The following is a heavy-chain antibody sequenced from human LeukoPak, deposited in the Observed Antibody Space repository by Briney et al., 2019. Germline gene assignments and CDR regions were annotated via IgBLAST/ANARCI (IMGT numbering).Heavy chain of an antibody. J-gene: IGHJ6*02. Sequence: GGSLRLSCVASGFTFSSYWMNWARQAPGKGLEWVASINHNGNVNYYVDSVRGRFTISRDNAKNSLYLQMSNLRAEDTAVYFCARGGGLDVWGQGATVTVSS. CDR1: GFTFSSYW. D-gene: IGHD3-16*01. CDR3: ARGGGLDV. CDR2: INHNGNVN. V-gene: IGHV3-7*03.